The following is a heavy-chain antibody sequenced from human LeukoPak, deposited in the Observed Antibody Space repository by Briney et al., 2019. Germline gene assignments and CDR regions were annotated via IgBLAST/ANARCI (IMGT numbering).Heavy chain of an antibody. CDR3: ARFYVGTGYFDY. CDR2: IIPTLGIE. Sequence: SVKVSCKASGGTFSSYAISWVRQAPGQGLKWMGRIIPTLGIENYAQKFEDRVTITADKSTSTAYMELSSLRSEDTAMYYCARFYVGTGYFDYWGQGTLVTVSS. CDR1: GGTFSSYA. D-gene: IGHD3-16*01. J-gene: IGHJ4*02. V-gene: IGHV1-69*04.